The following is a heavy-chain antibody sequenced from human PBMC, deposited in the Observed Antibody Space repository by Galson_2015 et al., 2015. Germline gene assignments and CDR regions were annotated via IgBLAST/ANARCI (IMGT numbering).Heavy chain of an antibody. J-gene: IGHJ3*02. Sequence: SRAEVKKPGESLQISCMGSGCSFTDYWIGWVRQMPGKGLEWMGIIFPGDSDTRYSPSFQGLVTISADKSISTAYLQWSSLKASDTATYYCASSYAYSSSADAYDIWGQGTMVTVSS. V-gene: IGHV5-51*01. D-gene: IGHD6-6*01. CDR2: IFPGDSDT. CDR3: ASSYAYSSSADAYDI. CDR1: GCSFTDYW.